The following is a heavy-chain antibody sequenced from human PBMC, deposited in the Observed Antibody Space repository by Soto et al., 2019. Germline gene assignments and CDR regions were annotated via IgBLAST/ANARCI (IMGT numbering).Heavy chain of an antibody. CDR2: IYYSGST. Sequence: PSETLSLTCTVSGGSISSSSYYWGWIRQPPGKGLEWIGSIYYSGSTYYNPSLKSRVTISVDTSKNQFSLKLSSVTAADTAVYYCARQGFYQWLATLYDYWGQGTLVTVSS. V-gene: IGHV4-39*01. CDR3: ARQGFYQWLATLYDY. J-gene: IGHJ4*02. CDR1: GGSISSSSYY. D-gene: IGHD6-19*01.